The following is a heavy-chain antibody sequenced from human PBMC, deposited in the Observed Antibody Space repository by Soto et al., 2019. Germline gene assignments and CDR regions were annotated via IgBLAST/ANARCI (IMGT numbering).Heavy chain of an antibody. D-gene: IGHD2-2*02. V-gene: IGHV1-2*02. CDR1: GYTFTGYY. Sequence: ASVKVSCKASGYTFTGYYMHWVRQAPGQGLEWMGWINPNSGGTNYAQKFQGRVTMTRDTSISTAYMEMSRLRSDDTAVYYCATVSVEVPAAILVYSYCYGMDVWGQGTTVTVSS. CDR3: ATVSVEVPAAILVYSYCYGMDV. J-gene: IGHJ6*02. CDR2: INPNSGGT.